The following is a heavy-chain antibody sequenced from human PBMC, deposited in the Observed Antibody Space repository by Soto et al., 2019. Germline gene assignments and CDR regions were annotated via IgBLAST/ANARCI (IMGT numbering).Heavy chain of an antibody. Sequence: EVQLVESGGGLVQPGGSLRLSCAASGFTLRGRSMHWVRQAPGKGLVYVSGIDSSGTDSSYADSVKGRFTSSRDNAKNMLFLQMNSLRVEDTAVYYCASGWFGPDVWGKGTTVTVSS. CDR3: ASGWFGPDV. J-gene: IGHJ6*04. CDR1: GFTLRGRS. D-gene: IGHD3-10*01. V-gene: IGHV3-74*01. CDR2: IDSSGTDS.